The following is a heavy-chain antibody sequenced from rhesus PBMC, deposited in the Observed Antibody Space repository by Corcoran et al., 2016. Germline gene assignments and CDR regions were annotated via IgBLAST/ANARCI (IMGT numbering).Heavy chain of an antibody. CDR2: IYGSDGRP. CDR1: GVSISSNW. J-gene: IGHJ4*01. CDR3: ARAPSGSPPL. V-gene: IGHV4-173*01. Sequence: QLQLQESGPGLVKPSETLSLTCAVSGVSISSNWWSCIRQPPGKGLEWIGRIYGSDGRPNNNPSLKSRVTTATGTSKNQFSLKLNFATAADTAVYYCARAPSGSPPLWGQGVLVTVSS. D-gene: IGHD4-29*01.